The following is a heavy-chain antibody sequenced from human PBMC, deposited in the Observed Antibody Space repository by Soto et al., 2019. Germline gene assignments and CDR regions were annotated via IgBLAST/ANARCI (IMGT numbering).Heavy chain of an antibody. CDR2: ISYDGSNK. V-gene: IGHV3-30-3*01. Sequence: GGSLRLSCAASGFTFSSYAMHWARQAPGKGLEWVAVISYDGSNKYYADSVKGRFTISRDNSKNTLYLQMNSLRAEDTAVYYCARGHEYSLDYWGQGTLVTVSS. J-gene: IGHJ4*02. CDR3: ARGHEYSLDY. CDR1: GFTFSSYA. D-gene: IGHD6-6*01.